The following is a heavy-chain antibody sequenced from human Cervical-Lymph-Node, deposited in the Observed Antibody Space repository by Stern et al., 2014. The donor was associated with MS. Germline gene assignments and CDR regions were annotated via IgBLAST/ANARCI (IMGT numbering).Heavy chain of an antibody. D-gene: IGHD3-10*01. CDR1: GFTFSSYG. V-gene: IGHV3-30*03. Sequence: VQLVESGGGVVQPGRSLRLSCAASGFTFSSYGMHWVRQAPGKGLEWVAVISYDGSNKYYADSVKGRFTISRDNSKNTLYLQMNSLRAEDTAVYYCARELRAHWGQGTLVTVSS. CDR2: ISYDGSNK. CDR3: ARELRAH. J-gene: IGHJ4*02.